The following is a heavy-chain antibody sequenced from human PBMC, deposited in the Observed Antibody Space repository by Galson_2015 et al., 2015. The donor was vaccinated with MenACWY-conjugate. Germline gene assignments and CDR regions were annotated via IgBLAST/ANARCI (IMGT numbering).Heavy chain of an antibody. J-gene: IGHJ4*02. Sequence: SLRLSCAASGFTFSSYRMNWVRRAPGKGLEWVSYISSSSSTIYYADSVMGRFTISRDNAKNSLYLQMNSLRAEDTAVYYCARGGRGYSYGLGYWGQGTLVTVSS. CDR2: ISSSSSTI. CDR1: GFTFSSYR. D-gene: IGHD5-18*01. V-gene: IGHV3-48*04. CDR3: ARGGRGYSYGLGY.